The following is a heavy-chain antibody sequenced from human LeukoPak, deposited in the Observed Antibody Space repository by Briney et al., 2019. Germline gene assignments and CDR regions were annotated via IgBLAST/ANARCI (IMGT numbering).Heavy chain of an antibody. Sequence: GGSLRLSCAASGFSFKNVWMSWVRQAPGKGLEWVANIKEDGSEKYYVDSVKGRFTASRDNAKNSLYLQMNSLSAEDTAVYYCARVVQLWLLDEKDYWGQGTLVTVSS. J-gene: IGHJ4*02. CDR1: GFSFKNVW. CDR2: IKEDGSEK. V-gene: IGHV3-7*03. D-gene: IGHD5-18*01. CDR3: ARVVQLWLLDEKDY.